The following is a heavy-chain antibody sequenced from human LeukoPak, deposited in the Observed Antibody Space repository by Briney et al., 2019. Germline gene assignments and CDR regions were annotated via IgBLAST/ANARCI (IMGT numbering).Heavy chain of an antibody. CDR2: VSAYNGNT. Sequence: GASVKVSCKASGYTFTSYGISWVRQAPGQGLEWMGWVSAYNGNTNYAQKLQGRVTMTTDTSTSTAYMELRSLRSDDTAVYYCARGRWLQLPESSFDYWGQGTLVTVSS. CDR3: ARGRWLQLPESSFDY. D-gene: IGHD5-24*01. J-gene: IGHJ4*02. V-gene: IGHV1-18*01. CDR1: GYTFTSYG.